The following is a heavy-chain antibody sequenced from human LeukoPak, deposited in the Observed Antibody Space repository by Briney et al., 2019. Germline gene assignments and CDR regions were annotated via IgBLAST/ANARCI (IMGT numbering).Heavy chain of an antibody. CDR1: GGSISSYY. V-gene: IGHV4-59*01. CDR2: VSYSGST. Sequence: SETLSLTCTVSGGSISSYYWSWIRQPPGKGLEWIGYVSYSGSTNYNPSLKSRVTISVDTSKNQFSLKLSSVTAADTAVYYCARGSRGYTYGWGQGTLVTVSS. J-gene: IGHJ4*02. CDR3: ARGSRGYTYG. D-gene: IGHD5-18*01.